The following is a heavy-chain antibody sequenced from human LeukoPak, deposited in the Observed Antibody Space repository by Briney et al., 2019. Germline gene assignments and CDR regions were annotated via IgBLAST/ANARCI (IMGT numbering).Heavy chain of an antibody. V-gene: IGHV1-18*01. CDR2: ISAYNGNT. D-gene: IGHD3-22*01. CDR3: ARGPYKYDSSGCFDY. Sequence: ASVKVSCKASGYTFTSYGISWVRQAPGQGLEWMGWISAYNGNTNYAQKLQGRVTMTTDTSTSTAYMELRSLRSDDTAVYYCARGPYKYDSSGCFDYWSQGTLVTVSS. CDR1: GYTFTSYG. J-gene: IGHJ4*02.